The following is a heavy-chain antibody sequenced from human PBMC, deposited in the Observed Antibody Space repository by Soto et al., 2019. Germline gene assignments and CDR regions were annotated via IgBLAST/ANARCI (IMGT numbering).Heavy chain of an antibody. CDR3: ARSSGHEYYFDY. Sequence: PGESLKISCKGSGYSFTSYWIAWVRQMPGKGLEWMGIIYPGDSDTRYRPSFQGQVTISADKSISTAYLQWSSLQASDTAVYYCARSSGHEYYFDYWGQGTLATVSS. D-gene: IGHD6-19*01. J-gene: IGHJ4*02. V-gene: IGHV5-51*01. CDR2: IYPGDSDT. CDR1: GYSFTSYW.